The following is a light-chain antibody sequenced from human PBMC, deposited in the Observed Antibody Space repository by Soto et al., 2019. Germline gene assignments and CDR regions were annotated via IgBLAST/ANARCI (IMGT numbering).Light chain of an antibody. Sequence: ILLTQSQAIVSSSPAEIATLSFMASQSISNYLAWYQQKPGQAPRLLIYDASNRATGIPARFSGSGSGTAFTLTISCLEPEDFAVYYCQQRSNWPITFGQGTRLEIK. CDR1: QSISNY. CDR3: QQRSNWPIT. CDR2: DAS. V-gene: IGKV3-11*01. J-gene: IGKJ5*01.